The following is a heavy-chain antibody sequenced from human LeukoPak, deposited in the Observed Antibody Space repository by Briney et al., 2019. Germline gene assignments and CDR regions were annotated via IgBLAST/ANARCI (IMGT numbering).Heavy chain of an antibody. D-gene: IGHD4-17*01. V-gene: IGHV3-21*01. CDR1: GFTFSSYS. J-gene: IGHJ4*02. CDR2: ISSSSYI. Sequence: PGGSLRLSCAASGFTFSSYSMDWVRQAPGKGLEWVSSISSSSYIYYADSVKGRSTISRDNAKNSLYLQMNSLRAEDTAVYYCASSFPDYGDYGGPDYWGQGTLVTVSS. CDR3: ASSFPDYGDYGGPDY.